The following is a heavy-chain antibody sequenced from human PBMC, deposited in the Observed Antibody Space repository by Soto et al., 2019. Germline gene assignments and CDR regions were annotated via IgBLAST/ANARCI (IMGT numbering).Heavy chain of an antibody. CDR3: ARGYCSSTSCYIWDNWFDP. V-gene: IGHV4-59*01. D-gene: IGHD2-2*02. CDR2: IYYSGRT. J-gene: IGHJ5*02. CDR1: GGSISSYY. Sequence: PSETLSLTCTVSGGSISSYYGSWIRQPPGKGLEWIGYIYYSGRTNYNPSLKSRVTISVDTSKNQFSLKLSSVTAADTAVYYCARGYCSSTSCYIWDNWFDPWGQGTLVTVSS.